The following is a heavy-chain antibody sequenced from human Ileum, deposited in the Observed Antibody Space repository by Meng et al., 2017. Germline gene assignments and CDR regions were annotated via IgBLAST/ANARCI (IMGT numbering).Heavy chain of an antibody. V-gene: IGHV4-34*01. D-gene: IGHD5-12*01. CDR1: GDSFTDYY. CDR3: ARSGTRHIVATS. CDR2: IHYSGST. Sequence: QLQLMQWGAGMLKTSDTLSLTCNVYGDSFTDYYWNWIRQPPGKGLEWLGEIHYSGSTNYNPSLESRVTIAEDTSQKQFSLRLSPVTAADTAVYYCARSGTRHIVATSWGQGTLVTVSS. J-gene: IGHJ5*02.